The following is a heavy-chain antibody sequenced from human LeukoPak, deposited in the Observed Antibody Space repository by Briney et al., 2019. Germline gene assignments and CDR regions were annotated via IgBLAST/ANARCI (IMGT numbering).Heavy chain of an antibody. D-gene: IGHD4-23*01. Sequence: GASVKVSCKASGGTFSSYAISWVRQAPGQGLEWMGGIIPIFGTANYAQKFQGRVTITADESTSTAYMELRSLTSEDTAVYHCARDYGGNSGWFDPWGQGTPVTVSS. CDR3: ARDYGGNSGWFDP. CDR2: IIPIFGTA. V-gene: IGHV1-69*13. J-gene: IGHJ5*02. CDR1: GGTFSSYA.